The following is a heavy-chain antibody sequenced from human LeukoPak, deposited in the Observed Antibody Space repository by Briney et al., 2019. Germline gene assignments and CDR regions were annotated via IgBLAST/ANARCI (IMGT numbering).Heavy chain of an antibody. CDR2: IYYSGST. CDR3: ARHTYGDYNWFDP. Sequence: SETLSLTCAVYGGSFSGYYWSWIRQPPGKGLEWIGYIYYSGSTNYNPSLKSRVTISVDTSKNQFSLKLSSVTAADTAVYYCARHTYGDYNWFDPWGQGTLVTVSS. CDR1: GGSFSGYY. J-gene: IGHJ5*02. D-gene: IGHD4-17*01. V-gene: IGHV4-59*08.